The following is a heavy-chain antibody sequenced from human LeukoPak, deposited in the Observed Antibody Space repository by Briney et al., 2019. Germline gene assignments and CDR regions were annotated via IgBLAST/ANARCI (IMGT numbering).Heavy chain of an antibody. CDR1: GGSISSGGYY. D-gene: IGHD1-1*01. Sequence: SETLSLICTVSGGSISSGGYYWSWIRQHPGKGLEWIGYIYYSGSTYYNPSLKSRVTISVDTSKSQFSLKLSSVTAADTAVYYCARAMSGWNPRNDYFDYWGQGTLVTVSS. CDR3: ARAMSGWNPRNDYFDY. V-gene: IGHV4-31*03. CDR2: IYYSGST. J-gene: IGHJ4*02.